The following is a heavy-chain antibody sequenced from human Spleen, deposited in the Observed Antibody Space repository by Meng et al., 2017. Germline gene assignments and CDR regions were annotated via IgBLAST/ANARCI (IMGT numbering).Heavy chain of an antibody. V-gene: IGHV6-1*01. CDR2: TYYRSKWYN. CDR1: GDSVSSISSA. J-gene: IGHJ3*02. Sequence: QGQLRQSGPGLVKPSQTLSRTCDISGDSVSSISSAWNWIRQSPSRGLEWLGRTYYRSKWYNEYAVSVRSRITVNPDTSMNQFSLQLNSVTPEDTAVYYCARQESRYLLAFDIWGQGTMVTVSS. CDR3: ARQESRYLLAFDI. D-gene: IGHD2-15*01.